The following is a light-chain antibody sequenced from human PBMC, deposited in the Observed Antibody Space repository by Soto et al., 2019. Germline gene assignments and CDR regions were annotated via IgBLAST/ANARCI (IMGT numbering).Light chain of an antibody. CDR2: GAS. V-gene: IGKV3-20*01. CDR3: QQFGSSSWT. CDR1: QSVSSSY. J-gene: IGKJ1*01. Sequence: ESVLTQSPGTLSLSPGEKATLSCRASQSVSSSYLAWYQQKPGQAPRLLIYGASSRATGIPDRFSGSGSGTDFTITVSRLEPADFAVYYCQQFGSSSWTFGQGTKVEIK.